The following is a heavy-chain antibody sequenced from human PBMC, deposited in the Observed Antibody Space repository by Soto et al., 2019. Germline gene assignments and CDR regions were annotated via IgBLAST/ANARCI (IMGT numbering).Heavy chain of an antibody. Sequence: SETLSLTCTVSGGSISSSRYYWGWIRQPPGKGLEWIGNIHYDGNTKYNPSLKSRVSMSVDTSKNQFSLRLISVTAADTAKYFCAREGNLGRWLQPLDFWGQGTLVT. CDR3: AREGNLGRWLQPLDF. D-gene: IGHD5-12*01. CDR2: IHYDGNT. V-gene: IGHV4-39*07. CDR1: GGSISSSRYY. J-gene: IGHJ4*02.